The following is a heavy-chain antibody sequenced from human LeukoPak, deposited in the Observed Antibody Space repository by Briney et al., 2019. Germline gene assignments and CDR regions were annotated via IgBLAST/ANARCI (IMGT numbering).Heavy chain of an antibody. D-gene: IGHD4-17*01. CDR1: GGSISSYY. CDR2: IYTSGST. CDR3: ARASAVTHPAYYYYYMDV. V-gene: IGHV4-4*07. J-gene: IGHJ6*03. Sequence: SETLSLTCTVSGGSISSYYWSWIRQPAGKGLEWIGRIYTSGSTNYNPSLKSRVTMSVDTSKNQFSLKLSSVTAADTAVYYCARASAVTHPAYYYYYMDVWGKGTTVTVSS.